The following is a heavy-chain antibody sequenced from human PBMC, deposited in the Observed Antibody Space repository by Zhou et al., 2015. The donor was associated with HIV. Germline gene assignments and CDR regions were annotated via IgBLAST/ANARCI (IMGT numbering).Heavy chain of an antibody. CDR1: GGTVSSYG. CDR3: ARSLGGYDDYWNFDL. Sequence: QVQLVQSGAEVKKPGASVKVSCKASGGTVSSYGISWVRQAPGQGLEWMGGIIPILGTTKYGEKFQGRVTVTADKSTSTVYMNLGSLRSEDTAMYYCARSLGGYDDYWNFDLWGRGTLITVSS. V-gene: IGHV1-69*06. D-gene: IGHD5-12*01. CDR2: IIPILGTT. J-gene: IGHJ2*01.